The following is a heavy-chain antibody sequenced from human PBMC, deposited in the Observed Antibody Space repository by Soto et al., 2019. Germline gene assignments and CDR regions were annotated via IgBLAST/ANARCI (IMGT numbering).Heavy chain of an antibody. D-gene: IGHD2-2*01. CDR1: GNTFTTFG. Sequence: ASVKVSCKASGNTFTTFGVNWVRQAPGQGLEWMGWISAYTDDPNYAQKFQGRVTMTIDTSTSTAYLDLRSLTSDDTAVYYCARVIPGAEAWFDPWGQGTLVTVSS. CDR3: ARVIPGAEAWFDP. CDR2: ISAYTDDP. V-gene: IGHV1-18*01. J-gene: IGHJ5*02.